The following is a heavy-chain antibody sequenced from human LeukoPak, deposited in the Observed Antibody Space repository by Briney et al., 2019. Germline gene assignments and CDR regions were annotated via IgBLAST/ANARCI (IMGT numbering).Heavy chain of an antibody. CDR1: GFSFSTYS. J-gene: IGHJ5*02. V-gene: IGHV3-21*01. CDR3: ARDAGGRTQREGWFDP. CDR2: INSDSIWI. D-gene: IGHD1-1*01. Sequence: PGGSLRLSCAASGFSFSTYSMNWIRQAPGKGLEWVSSINSDSIWIYYADSVRGRFTISRDSARNSLYLQMNSLRVEDTAIYYCARDAGGRTQREGWFDPWGQGTLVTVSS.